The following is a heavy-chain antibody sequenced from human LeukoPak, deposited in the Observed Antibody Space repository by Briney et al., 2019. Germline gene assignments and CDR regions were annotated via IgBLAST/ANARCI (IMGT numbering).Heavy chain of an antibody. V-gene: IGHV3-21*04. Sequence: GGSLRLSCAASGFTFSSYSMNWVRQAPGKGLEWVSSISSSSSYIYYADSVKGRFTISRDNSKNTLYLQMNSLRAEDTAVYYCARDNPYSSGWHKSFDYWGQGTLVTVSS. CDR1: GFTFSSYS. D-gene: IGHD6-19*01. J-gene: IGHJ4*02. CDR3: ARDNPYSSGWHKSFDY. CDR2: ISSSSSYI.